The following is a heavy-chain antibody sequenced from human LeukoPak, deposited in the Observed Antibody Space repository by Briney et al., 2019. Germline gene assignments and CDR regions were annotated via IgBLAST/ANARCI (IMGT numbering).Heavy chain of an antibody. CDR1: GYTFTSYG. Sequence: ASVKVSCKASGYTFTSYGICWVRQAPGQGVEWMGWISAYNGNTNYAQMLQGRVTMTTDTSTSTAYMELRSLRSDDTAVYYCAREGQWLLYFDYWGQGTLVTVSS. CDR3: AREGQWLLYFDY. J-gene: IGHJ4*02. CDR2: ISAYNGNT. V-gene: IGHV1-18*01. D-gene: IGHD6-19*01.